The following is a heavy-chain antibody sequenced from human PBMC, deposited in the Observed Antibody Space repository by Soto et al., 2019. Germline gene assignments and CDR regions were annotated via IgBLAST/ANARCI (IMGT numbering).Heavy chain of an antibody. V-gene: IGHV4-31*03. J-gene: IGHJ6*02. CDR3: ARQNPPGYYYYAMDV. CDR1: GGSISSGGYY. CDR2: IYYSGST. Sequence: KTSETLSLTCTVSGGSISSGGYYWNWIRQHPGKGLEWIGYIYYSGSTYYNPSLKSRVTISVDTSKNQFSLKLSSVTAADTAVYYCARQNPPGYYYYAMDVWGQGTTVTVS.